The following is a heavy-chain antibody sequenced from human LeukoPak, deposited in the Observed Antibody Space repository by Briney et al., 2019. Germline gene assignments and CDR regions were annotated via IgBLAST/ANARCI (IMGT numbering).Heavy chain of an antibody. Sequence: SETLSLTCAVYGGSFSGYYWNWIRQPPGKGLEWIGEINHSGSTNHNPSLKSRVTISIDTSKNQFSLKLNSVTAADTAVYYCARATGRGWELLVPWFDPWGQGTLVTVSS. J-gene: IGHJ5*02. CDR2: INHSGST. CDR1: GGSFSGYY. V-gene: IGHV4-34*01. D-gene: IGHD1-26*01. CDR3: ARATGRGWELLVPWFDP.